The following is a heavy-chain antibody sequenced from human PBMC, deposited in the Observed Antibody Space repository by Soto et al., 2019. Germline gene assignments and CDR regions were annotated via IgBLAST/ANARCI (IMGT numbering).Heavy chain of an antibody. CDR2: IYYSGST. J-gene: IGHJ4*02. Sequence: SETLSLTCTVSGGSISSGDYYWSWIRQPPGKGLEWIGYIYYSGSTYYSPSLKSRVTISVDTSKNQFSLKLSSVTAADTAVYYCAREAAAGTTDYTYYFDYWGQGALVTVSS. CDR3: AREAAAGTTDYTYYFDY. D-gene: IGHD6-13*01. CDR1: GGSISSGDYY. V-gene: IGHV4-30-4*01.